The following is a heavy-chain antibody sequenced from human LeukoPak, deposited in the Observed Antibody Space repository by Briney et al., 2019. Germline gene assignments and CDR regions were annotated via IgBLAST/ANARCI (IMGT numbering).Heavy chain of an antibody. J-gene: IGHJ4*02. CDR2: IKQDGSEK. Sequence: PGGSLRLSCAASGFTFSSYWMSWVRQAPGKGLEWVANIKQDGSEKYYVDSVKGRFTISRDNAKNSLYLQMNSLRAEDTAVYYSARAGDSYGKVSDYWGQGTLVTVSS. CDR1: GFTFSSYW. CDR3: ARAGDSYGKVSDY. V-gene: IGHV3-7*01. D-gene: IGHD5-18*01.